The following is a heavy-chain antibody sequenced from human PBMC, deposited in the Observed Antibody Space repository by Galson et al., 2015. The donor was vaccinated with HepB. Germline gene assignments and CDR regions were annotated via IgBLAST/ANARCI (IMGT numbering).Heavy chain of an antibody. CDR2: ISSSGGTT. J-gene: IGHJ2*01. D-gene: IGHD4-17*01. CDR3: AKVSPVTTLVRPDYWYFDL. V-gene: IGHV3-23*01. CDR1: GFTFRNYA. Sequence: SLRLSCAASGFTFRNYAMSWVRQAPGKGLEWVSRISSSGGTTYYADSVRGRFTISKDNSKNTLYLEMNSLRAEDTATYYCAKVSPVTTLVRPDYWYFDLWGRDTLVTVSS.